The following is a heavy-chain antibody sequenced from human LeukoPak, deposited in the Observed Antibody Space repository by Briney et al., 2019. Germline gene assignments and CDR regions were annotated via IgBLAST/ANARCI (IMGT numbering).Heavy chain of an antibody. CDR3: ARVTTVAGPGGGYFGY. Sequence: PGGSLRLSCAASGFTFSDYYMSWIRQAPGKGLEWVSYISSSSSYTNYADSVKGRFTISRDNAKNSLYLQMNSLRAEDTAVYYCARVTTVAGPGGGYFGYWGQGTLVTVSS. CDR1: GFTFSDYY. D-gene: IGHD6-19*01. J-gene: IGHJ4*02. CDR2: ISSSSSYT. V-gene: IGHV3-11*06.